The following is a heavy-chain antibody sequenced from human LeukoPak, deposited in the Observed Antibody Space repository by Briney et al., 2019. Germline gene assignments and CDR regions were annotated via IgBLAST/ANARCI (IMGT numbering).Heavy chain of an antibody. Sequence: SETLSLTCAVYGGSFSGYYWSWIRQPPGKGLEWIGEINHRGSTNYNPSLKSRVTISVDTSKNHFSLNLTSVTAADTAVYYCAREPTSGREPTSGRPLDYWGQGTLVTVSS. V-gene: IGHV4-34*01. CDR3: AREPTSGREPTSGRPLDY. CDR2: INHRGST. CDR1: GGSFSGYY. D-gene: IGHD5-12*01. J-gene: IGHJ4*02.